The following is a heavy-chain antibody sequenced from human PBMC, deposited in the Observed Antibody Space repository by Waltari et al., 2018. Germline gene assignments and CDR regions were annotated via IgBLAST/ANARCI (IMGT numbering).Heavy chain of an antibody. V-gene: IGHV4-34*01. CDR2: INHSGST. Sequence: QVQLQQWGAGLLKPSETLSLTCAVYGASFSGHYWSWIRQPPGKGLEWIGEINHSGSTNHTPSLKRRVTISVDTSKNQFSLKLTSVTAADTAVYYCARGKSRIDPWGQGTLVTVSS. CDR1: GASFSGHY. CDR3: ARGKSRIDP. J-gene: IGHJ5*02.